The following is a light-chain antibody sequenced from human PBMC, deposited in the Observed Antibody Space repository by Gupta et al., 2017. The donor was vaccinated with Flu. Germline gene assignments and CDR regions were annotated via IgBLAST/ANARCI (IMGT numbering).Light chain of an antibody. CDR2: KDT. Sequence: PRQTASITCSGDNLGDKYACWYQQKPGQSPVLVIYKDTKRPSGIPERFSGSNSGNTATLTISGTQAMDEADYYCQAWDSTTGVFGTGTKVTVL. V-gene: IGLV3-1*01. J-gene: IGLJ1*01. CDR3: QAWDSTTGV. CDR1: NLGDKY.